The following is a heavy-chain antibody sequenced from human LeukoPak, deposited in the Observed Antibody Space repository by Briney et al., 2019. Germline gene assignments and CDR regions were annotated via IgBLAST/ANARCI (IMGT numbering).Heavy chain of an antibody. CDR1: GGSISSYY. J-gene: IGHJ4*02. CDR3: ARWRSSQFDY. CDR2: IYYSGST. Sequence: PSETLSLTCTVSGGSISSYYRSWIRQPPGKGLEWIGYIYYSGSTNYNPSLKSRVTISVDTSKNHFSLKLSSVTAADTAVYYCARWRSSQFDYWGQGTLVTVSS. V-gene: IGHV4-59*08.